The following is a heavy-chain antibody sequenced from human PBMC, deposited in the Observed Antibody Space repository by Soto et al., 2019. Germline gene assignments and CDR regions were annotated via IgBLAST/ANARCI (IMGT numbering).Heavy chain of an antibody. CDR3: AKVESIRGGASDY. D-gene: IGHD3-16*01. J-gene: IGHJ4*02. V-gene: IGHV3-23*01. Sequence: EVQLLESGGGLVQPGESLRLSCAASGFTFSIYVMNWVRRAPGKGLEWVSTISGSGGTTYYADSVKGRFTISRDNSKNTLYLQMNSLRAEDTAVYYCAKVESIRGGASDYWGQGTLVTVSS. CDR2: ISGSGGTT. CDR1: GFTFSIYV.